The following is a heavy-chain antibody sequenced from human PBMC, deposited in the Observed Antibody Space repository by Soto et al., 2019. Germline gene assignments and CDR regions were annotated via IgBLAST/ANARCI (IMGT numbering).Heavy chain of an antibody. Sequence: TGGSLRLSCAASGFTFSSYAMSWVRQAPGKGLEWVSAISGSGGSTYYADSVKGRFTISRDNSKNTLYLQMNSLRAEDTAVYYCARLLAARPLGGNLDYWGQGTLVTVSS. CDR1: GFTFSSYA. V-gene: IGHV3-23*01. D-gene: IGHD6-6*01. CDR3: ARLLAARPLGGNLDY. CDR2: ISGSGGST. J-gene: IGHJ4*02.